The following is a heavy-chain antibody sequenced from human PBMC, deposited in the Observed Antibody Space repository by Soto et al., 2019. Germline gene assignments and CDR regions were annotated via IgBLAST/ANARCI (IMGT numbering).Heavy chain of an antibody. Sequence: ASVKVSCKASGYTFTGYYMHWVRQAPGQGLEWMGWINPNSGGTNYAQKFQGWVTMTRDTSISTAYMELSRLRSDDTAVYYCARDLPYDRANDTPYYYFDYWGQGTLVTVSS. J-gene: IGHJ4*02. CDR1: GYTFTGYY. D-gene: IGHD5-12*01. CDR2: INPNSGGT. CDR3: ARDLPYDRANDTPYYYFDY. V-gene: IGHV1-2*04.